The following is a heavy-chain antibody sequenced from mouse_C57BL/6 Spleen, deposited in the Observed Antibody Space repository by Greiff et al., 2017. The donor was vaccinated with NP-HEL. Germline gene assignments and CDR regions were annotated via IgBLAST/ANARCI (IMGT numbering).Heavy chain of an antibody. J-gene: IGHJ3*01. CDR3: ARRKEDGYYWFAY. CDR2: INPGSGGT. D-gene: IGHD2-3*01. CDR1: GYAFTNYL. Sequence: QVQLQQSGAELVRPGTSVKVSCKASGYAFTNYLIEWVKQRPGQGLEWIGVINPGSGGTNYNEKFKGKATLTADKSSSTAYMQLSSLTSEDSAVYFCARRKEDGYYWFAYWGQGTLVTVSA. V-gene: IGHV1-54*01.